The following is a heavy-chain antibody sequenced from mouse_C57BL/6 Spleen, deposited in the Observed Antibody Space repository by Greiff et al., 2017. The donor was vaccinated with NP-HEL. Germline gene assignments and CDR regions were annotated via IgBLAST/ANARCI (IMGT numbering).Heavy chain of an antibody. CDR2: IDPNSGGT. J-gene: IGHJ3*01. D-gene: IGHD2-4*01. V-gene: IGHV1-72*01. Sequence: QVQLKQPGAELVKPGASVKLSCKASGYTFTSYWMHWVKQRPGRGLEWIGRIDPNSGGTKYNEKFKSKATLTVDKPSSTAYMQLSSLTSEDSAVYYCAREERLWFAYWGQGTLVTVSA. CDR3: AREERLWFAY. CDR1: GYTFTSYW.